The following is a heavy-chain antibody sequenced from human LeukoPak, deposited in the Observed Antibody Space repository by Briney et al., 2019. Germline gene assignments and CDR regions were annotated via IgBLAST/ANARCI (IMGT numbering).Heavy chain of an antibody. V-gene: IGHV3-30*04. J-gene: IGHJ5*02. CDR3: ARGIVVVVSATSNWFDP. Sequence: GGSLRLSCAASGFTFSSYAMHWVRQAPGKGLEWVAVISCDGSNKYYADSVKSRFTISRDNSKNTMYLQMNSLRAEDTAVYYCARGIVVVVSATSNWFDPWGQGTLVTVSS. D-gene: IGHD2-15*01. CDR1: GFTFSSYA. CDR2: ISCDGSNK.